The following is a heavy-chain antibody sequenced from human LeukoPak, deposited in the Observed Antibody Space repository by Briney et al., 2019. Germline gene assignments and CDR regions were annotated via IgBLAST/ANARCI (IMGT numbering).Heavy chain of an antibody. D-gene: IGHD3-10*01. Sequence: GGSLRLSCGVSGFTFSSYWMNWVRQAPGKGLEWVSSISASGGSTNYADSVKGRFTISRDNSKNTVYLQMNSLRAEDTAVYYCAKVMKGSERLTMVRGVIIKTAGLYYMDVWGKGTTVTVSS. J-gene: IGHJ6*03. CDR1: GFTFSSYW. CDR2: ISASGGST. CDR3: AKVMKGSERLTMVRGVIIKTAGLYYMDV. V-gene: IGHV3-23*01.